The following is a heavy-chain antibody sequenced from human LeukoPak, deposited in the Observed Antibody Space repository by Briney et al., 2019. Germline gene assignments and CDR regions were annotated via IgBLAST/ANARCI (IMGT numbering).Heavy chain of an antibody. CDR3: ARQDYDLWFDR. CDR1: GDSIRSSTYY. D-gene: IGHD3-3*01. CDR2: VDNRGTP. Sequence: SETLSLTCTVSGDSIRSSTYYWGWIRQPPGKGLEWIGSVDNRGTPYYNPSLKSRVTISLDTSKNQFSLKLASVTAADTALYYCARQDYDLWFDRWGQGTLVTVSS. J-gene: IGHJ5*02. V-gene: IGHV4-39*01.